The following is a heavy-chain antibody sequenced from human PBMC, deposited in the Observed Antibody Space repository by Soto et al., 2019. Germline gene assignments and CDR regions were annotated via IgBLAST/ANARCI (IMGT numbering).Heavy chain of an antibody. CDR3: AKANSGWYVY. Sequence: SGTLALTCAVCGECLYVYYWSWIFQPPGKGLEWIGEINHSGSTNYNPSLKSRVTISVDTSKNQFSLKLSSVTAADTAVYYCAKANSGWYVYWGQGTLVTVSS. CDR2: INHSGST. D-gene: IGHD6-19*01. V-gene: IGHV4-34*01. CDR1: GECLYVYY. J-gene: IGHJ4*02.